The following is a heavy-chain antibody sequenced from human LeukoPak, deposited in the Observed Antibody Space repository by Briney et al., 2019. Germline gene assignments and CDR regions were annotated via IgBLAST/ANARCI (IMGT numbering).Heavy chain of an antibody. CDR2: IYHTGST. Sequence: SETLSLTCAVFGYSINSAYYWGWIRQPPGKGLEWIGSIYHTGSTYYNPSLKSRVTISVDTSKNQFSLKLSSVTAADTAVYYCARILQQLIDYWGQGTLVTVSS. CDR3: ARILQQLIDY. CDR1: GYSINSAYY. D-gene: IGHD6-13*01. V-gene: IGHV4-38-2*01. J-gene: IGHJ4*02.